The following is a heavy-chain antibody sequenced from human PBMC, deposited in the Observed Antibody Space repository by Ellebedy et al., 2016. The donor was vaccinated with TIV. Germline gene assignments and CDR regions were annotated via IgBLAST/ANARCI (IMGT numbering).Heavy chain of an antibody. J-gene: IGHJ5*01. CDR2: VGGGDDRT. Sequence: GESLKISCEASGFTAFNFAMSWVRQAPGKGLEWVSAVGGGDDRTFYADAVKGRFTISRDNSKNTVTLQMQSLRAEDTAPYYCAKGHTASFFYLFDSWGQGTLVTVSS. V-gene: IGHV3-23*01. CDR1: GFTAFNFA. CDR3: AKGHTASFFYLFDS. D-gene: IGHD2-2*01.